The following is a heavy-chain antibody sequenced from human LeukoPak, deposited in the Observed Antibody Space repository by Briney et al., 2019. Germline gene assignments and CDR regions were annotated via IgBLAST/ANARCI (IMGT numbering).Heavy chain of an antibody. D-gene: IGHD3-22*01. V-gene: IGHV1-69*05. CDR1: GGTFSSYA. J-gene: IGHJ4*02. CDR3: ARGSYYDSSGYYYFGNEDY. CDR2: IIPIFGTA. Sequence: SVKVSCKASGGTFSSYAISWVRQAPGQGLEWMGRIIPIFGTANYAQKFQGRVTITTDESTSTAHMELSSLRSEDTAVYYCARGSYYDSSGYYYFGNEDYWGQGTLVTVSS.